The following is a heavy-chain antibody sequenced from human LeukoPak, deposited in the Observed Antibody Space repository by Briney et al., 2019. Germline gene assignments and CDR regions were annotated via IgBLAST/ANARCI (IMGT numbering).Heavy chain of an antibody. CDR2: ISYDGSNK. J-gene: IGHJ4*02. CDR1: GFTFSNYA. D-gene: IGHD6-13*01. V-gene: IGHV3-30*04. CDR3: ASTPVSSNWYYEFDY. Sequence: GGSLRLSCAASGFTFSNYAMHWVRQAPGKGLAWVAVISYDGSNKYYSDSVKGRFTISRDDSKNTLYLQMNSLRVEDTAVYYCASTPVSSNWYYEFDYWGQGTLVTVSS.